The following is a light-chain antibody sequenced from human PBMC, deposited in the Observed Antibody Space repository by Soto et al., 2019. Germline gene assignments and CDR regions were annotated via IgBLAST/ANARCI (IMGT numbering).Light chain of an antibody. CDR3: SSYTSSSTYV. CDR2: DVS. V-gene: IGLV2-14*01. Sequence: QSVLTQPASVSGSPGQSITISRTGTSSDVGGYNYVSWYQQHPGKAPKLMIYDVSNRPSGVSNRLSGSKSGNTASLTISGLQAEDEADYYCSSYTSSSTYVFGTGTKVTVL. J-gene: IGLJ1*01. CDR1: SSDVGGYNY.